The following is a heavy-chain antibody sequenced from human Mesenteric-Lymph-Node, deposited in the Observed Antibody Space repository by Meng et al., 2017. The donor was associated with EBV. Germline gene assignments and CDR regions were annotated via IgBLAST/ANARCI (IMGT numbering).Heavy chain of an antibody. V-gene: IGHV4-4*01. Sequence: LKESGPGRVNPTGTSALTCAVSADSLTSTNWWSWVRQPPGKGLEWIGEIFHSGITNYNPSLKSRITLSVDKSKNLFSLNLSSVTAADTAVYFCARRREYSSGWPIDYWGQGTLVTVSS. CDR2: IFHSGIT. CDR1: ADSLTSTNW. CDR3: ARRREYSSGWPIDY. D-gene: IGHD6-19*01. J-gene: IGHJ4*02.